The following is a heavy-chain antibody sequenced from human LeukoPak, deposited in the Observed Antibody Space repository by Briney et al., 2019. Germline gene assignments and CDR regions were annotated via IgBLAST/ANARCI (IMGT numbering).Heavy chain of an antibody. Sequence: SETLSLTCTVSGGSISSSSYYWGWIRQPPGKGLEWLGSIYYSGSTYYNPSLKSRVTISVDTSKNQFSLKLSSVTAADTAVYYCARAKPGDSSSEFGYYMDVWGKGTTVTVSS. J-gene: IGHJ6*03. CDR2: IYYSGST. V-gene: IGHV4-39*07. CDR3: ARAKPGDSSSEFGYYMDV. CDR1: GGSISSSSYY. D-gene: IGHD6-6*01.